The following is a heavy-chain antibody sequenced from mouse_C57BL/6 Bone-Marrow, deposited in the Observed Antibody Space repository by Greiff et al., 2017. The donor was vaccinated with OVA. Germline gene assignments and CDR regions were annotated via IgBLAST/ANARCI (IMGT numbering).Heavy chain of an antibody. CDR3: AGDYGSRQGYFDV. CDR1: GYTFTSYW. J-gene: IGHJ1*03. D-gene: IGHD1-1*01. V-gene: IGHV1-64*01. Sequence: QVQLKQSGAELVKPGASVKLSCKASGYTFTSYWMHWVKQRPGQGLEWIGMIHPNSGSTNYNEKFKSKATLTVDKSSSTAYMQLSRLTSEDSAVYYCAGDYGSRQGYFDVWGTGTTVTVSS. CDR2: IHPNSGST.